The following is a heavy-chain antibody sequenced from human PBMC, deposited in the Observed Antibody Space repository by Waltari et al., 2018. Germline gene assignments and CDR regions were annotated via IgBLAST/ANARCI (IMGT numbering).Heavy chain of an antibody. Sequence: EVQLVESGGTVVKPGGAMKLFCAASGFHFKNYEMNWLRQAPGKGLEWVAYISSGATTIFYTDSVKGRFTISRDNAKNSVYLQMNSLRADDTAIYYCARGEGGANEYWGQGTVVTVSS. V-gene: IGHV3-48*03. CDR3: ARGEGGANEY. CDR1: GFHFKNYE. CDR2: ISSGATTI. J-gene: IGHJ4*02. D-gene: IGHD1-26*01.